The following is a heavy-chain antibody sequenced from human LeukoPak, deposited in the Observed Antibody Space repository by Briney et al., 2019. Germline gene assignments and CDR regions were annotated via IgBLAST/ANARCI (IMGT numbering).Heavy chain of an antibody. J-gene: IGHJ3*02. CDR2: IYSGGST. V-gene: IGHV3-53*01. CDR1: GFTVSSNY. CDR3: ARWAGQWLVGLNAAFDI. D-gene: IGHD6-19*01. Sequence: GGSLRLSCAASGFTVSSNYMSWVSQAPGKGLEWVSVIYSGGSTYYADSVKGRFTISRDNSKNTLYLQMNSLRAEDTAVYYCARWAGQWLVGLNAAFDIWGQGTMVTVSS.